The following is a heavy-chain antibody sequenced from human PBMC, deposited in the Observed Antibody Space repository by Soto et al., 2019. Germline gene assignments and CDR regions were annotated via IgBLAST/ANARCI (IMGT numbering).Heavy chain of an antibody. CDR3: AREEGVLLWFGELLYGANGDYYYGMDV. V-gene: IGHV3-21*01. CDR1: GFTFSSYS. CDR2: ISSSSSYI. D-gene: IGHD3-10*01. J-gene: IGHJ6*02. Sequence: GGSLRLSCAASGFTFSSYSMNWVRQAPGKGLEWVSSISSSSSYIYYADSVKGRFTISRDNAKNSLYLQMNSLRAEDTAVYYCAREEGVLLWFGELLYGANGDYYYGMDVWGQGTTVTVSS.